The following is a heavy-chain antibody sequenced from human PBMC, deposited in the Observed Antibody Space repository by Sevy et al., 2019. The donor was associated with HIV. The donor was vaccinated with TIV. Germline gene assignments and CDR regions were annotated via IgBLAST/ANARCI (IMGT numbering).Heavy chain of an antibody. J-gene: IGHJ4*02. Sequence: SEPLSLTCTVSGGSISSGSHYWSWIRQPAGKGLEWIGDIYTTGSTNYNPSLKSRVTISVDTSKNQFSLKLSSVTAADTAVYYCARKNGLYYFDYWGQGTLVTVSS. V-gene: IGHV4-61*09. D-gene: IGHD2-8*01. CDR2: IYTTGST. CDR3: ARKNGLYYFDY. CDR1: GGSISSGSHY.